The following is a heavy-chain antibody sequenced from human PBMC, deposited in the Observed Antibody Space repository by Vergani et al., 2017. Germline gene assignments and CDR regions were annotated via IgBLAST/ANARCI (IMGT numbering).Heavy chain of an antibody. J-gene: IGHJ4*02. D-gene: IGHD5-12*01. V-gene: IGHV3-21*01. CDR3: ARGGSSGYDVDY. CDR2: ISSSSSYI. CDR1: GFTFSSYS. Sequence: EVQLVESGGGLVKSGGSLRLSCAASGFTFSSYSMNWVRQAPGRGLEWVSCISSSSSYIYYADSVKGRFTISRDNAKNSLYLQMNSLRAEDTAVYYCARGGSSGYDVDYWGQGTLVTVSS.